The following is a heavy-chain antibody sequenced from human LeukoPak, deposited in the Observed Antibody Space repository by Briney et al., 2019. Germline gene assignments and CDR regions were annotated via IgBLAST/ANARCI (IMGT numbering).Heavy chain of an antibody. CDR1: GFPFSSYA. D-gene: IGHD6-19*01. Sequence: GGSLRLSCAASGFPFSSYAMSWVRQAPGKGLEWVSAISGSGGSTYYADSVKGRFTISRDNSKNTLYLHMNSLRVEDTAMYYCAKDNIRIVVAGTIDYWGQGTLVTVSS. CDR3: AKDNIRIVVAGTIDY. J-gene: IGHJ4*02. CDR2: ISGSGGST. V-gene: IGHV3-23*01.